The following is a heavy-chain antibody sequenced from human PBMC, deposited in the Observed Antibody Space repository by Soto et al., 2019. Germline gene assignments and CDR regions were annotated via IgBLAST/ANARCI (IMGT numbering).Heavy chain of an antibody. CDR2: TRNSGGA. Sequence: SSETLSLTCAVSSGSIFSSNWWRWVRQPPGKGLEWIGETRNSGGANYNPSLKSRVTISVDKSTNQFFLNLNSVTAADTAVYYCASHLTMTGTRGFDHWGLGTLVTVPQ. CDR1: SGSIFSSNW. CDR3: ASHLTMTGTRGFDH. V-gene: IGHV4-4*02. J-gene: IGHJ4*02. D-gene: IGHD3-9*01.